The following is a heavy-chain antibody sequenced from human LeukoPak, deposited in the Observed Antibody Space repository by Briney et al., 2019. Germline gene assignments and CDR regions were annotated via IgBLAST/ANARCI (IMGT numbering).Heavy chain of an antibody. V-gene: IGHV3-48*02. CDR3: ATDFTAPYRLDY. CDR1: GFTFSIYS. CDR2: ISSSSSTI. Sequence: PGGSLRLSCAASGFTFSIYSMNWVRQAPGKGLEWLSYISSSSSTIYYADSVKGRFTISRDNARNSLYLQMNSLRDEDTAVYYCATDFTAPYRLDYWGQGTLVTVSS. J-gene: IGHJ4*02. D-gene: IGHD3-16*02.